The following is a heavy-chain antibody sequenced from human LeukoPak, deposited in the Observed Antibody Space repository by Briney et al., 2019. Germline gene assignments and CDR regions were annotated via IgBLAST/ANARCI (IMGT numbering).Heavy chain of an antibody. J-gene: IGHJ4*02. CDR1: GFTFSSYG. CDR2: ISGSGGST. CDR3: AKVGYDYVWGSYRDDY. Sequence: AGGSLRLSCAASGFTFSSYGMSWVRQAPGKGLEWVSAISGSGGSTYYADSVKGRFTISRDNSKNTLYLQMNSLRAEDTAVYYCAKVGYDYVWGSYRDDYWGQGTLVTVSS. V-gene: IGHV3-23*01. D-gene: IGHD3-16*02.